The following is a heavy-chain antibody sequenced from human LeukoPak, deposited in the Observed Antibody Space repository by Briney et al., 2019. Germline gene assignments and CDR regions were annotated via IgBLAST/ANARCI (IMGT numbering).Heavy chain of an antibody. CDR1: GGTFSSYA. Sequence: SVKVSCKASGGTFSSYAISWVRQAPGQGLEWMGGIIPIFGTANYAQKFQGRVTITTDESTSTAYMELSSLRSEDTGVYYCARDLRYYYDSSGYYYEVDYWGQGTLVTVSS. V-gene: IGHV1-69*05. CDR3: ARDLRYYYDSSGYYYEVDY. CDR2: IIPIFGTA. D-gene: IGHD3-22*01. J-gene: IGHJ4*02.